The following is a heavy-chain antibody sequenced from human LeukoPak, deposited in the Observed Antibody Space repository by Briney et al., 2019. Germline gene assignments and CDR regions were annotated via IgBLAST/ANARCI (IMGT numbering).Heavy chain of an antibody. Sequence: PGGSLGLSCAASGFTFSSYAMSWVRQAPGKGLEWVSVISGGGGSTYYADSMKGRFTISRDTSKNTLHLQMSSLRAEDTAVYYCAKGTGDNCYTPLDYWGQGALVTVSS. CDR1: GFTFSSYA. V-gene: IGHV3-23*01. CDR2: ISGGGGST. D-gene: IGHD2-15*01. J-gene: IGHJ4*02. CDR3: AKGTGDNCYTPLDY.